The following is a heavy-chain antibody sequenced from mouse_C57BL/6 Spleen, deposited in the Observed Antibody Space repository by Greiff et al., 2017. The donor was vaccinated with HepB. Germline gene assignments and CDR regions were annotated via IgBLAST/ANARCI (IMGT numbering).Heavy chain of an antibody. CDR2: ISDGGSYT. CDR3: ARDDDRWYVDV. Sequence: EVQLVESGGGLVKPGGSLKLSCAASGFTFSSYAMSWVRQTPEKRLEWVATISDGGSYTYYPDNVKGRFTISRDNAKNNLYLQMSHLKSEDTAMYYGARDDDRWYVDVWGTGSTVTVAS. D-gene: IGHD2-12*01. CDR1: GFTFSSYA. J-gene: IGHJ1*03. V-gene: IGHV5-4*01.